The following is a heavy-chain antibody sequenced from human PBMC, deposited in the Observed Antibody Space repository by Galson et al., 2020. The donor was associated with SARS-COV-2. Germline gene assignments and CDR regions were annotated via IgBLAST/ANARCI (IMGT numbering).Heavy chain of an antibody. Sequence: SQTLSLTCTVSGGSISSYYWSWIRQPAGKGLEWIGRIYTSGSTNYNPSLKSRVTMSVDTSKNQFSLKLSSVTAADTAVYYCARVVPLSGTDPGGYYGMDVWGQGTTVTVSS. CDR1: GGSISSYY. D-gene: IGHD1-1*01. J-gene: IGHJ6*02. V-gene: IGHV4-4*07. CDR3: ARVVPLSGTDPGGYYGMDV. CDR2: IYTSGST.